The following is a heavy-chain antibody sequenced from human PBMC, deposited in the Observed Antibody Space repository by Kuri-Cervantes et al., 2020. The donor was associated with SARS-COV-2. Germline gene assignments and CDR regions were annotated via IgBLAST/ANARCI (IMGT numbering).Heavy chain of an antibody. CDR3: ATPYGSVVYYGIPYYYAMDV. V-gene: IGHV3-30*15. D-gene: IGHD3-10*01. CDR1: GFTFSSYA. CDR2: ISYVGSDK. J-gene: IGHJ6*02. Sequence: GESLKISCAASGFTFSSYAMHWVRQAPGKGLQWVAVISYVGSDKYYADSVKGRFTISGDNSKNTLYLQMCSLRAEDTAVYYCATPYGSVVYYGIPYYYAMDVWGQGTTVTVSS.